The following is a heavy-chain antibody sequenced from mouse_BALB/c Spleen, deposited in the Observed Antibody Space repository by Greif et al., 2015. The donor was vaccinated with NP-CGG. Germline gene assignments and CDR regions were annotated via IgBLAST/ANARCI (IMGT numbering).Heavy chain of an antibody. J-gene: IGHJ1*01. CDR1: GFTFSSYA. CDR3: ARIESSYWYFDV. Sequence: EVKLMESGGGLVKPGGSLKLSCAASGFTFSSYAMSWVRQTPEKRLEWVATISSGGSYTYYPDSVKGRFTISRDNAKNTLYLQMSNLRSEDTAMYYCARIESSYWYFDVWGAGTTVTVSS. CDR2: ISSGGSYT. V-gene: IGHV5-9-3*01.